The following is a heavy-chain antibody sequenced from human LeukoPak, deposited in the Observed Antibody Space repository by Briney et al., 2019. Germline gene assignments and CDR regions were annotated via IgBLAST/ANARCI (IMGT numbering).Heavy chain of an antibody. D-gene: IGHD3-9*01. Sequence: TGGSLRLSCAASGFTFSNYAMSWVRQAPGKGLEWVSGISGSGGSTYYADSVKGRFTISRDNSKNTLYLQMNSLRTEDTALYYCAKDKLSRGLTGYYGMDVWGQGTTVTVSS. J-gene: IGHJ6*02. CDR2: ISGSGGST. V-gene: IGHV3-23*01. CDR3: AKDKLSRGLTGYYGMDV. CDR1: GFTFSNYA.